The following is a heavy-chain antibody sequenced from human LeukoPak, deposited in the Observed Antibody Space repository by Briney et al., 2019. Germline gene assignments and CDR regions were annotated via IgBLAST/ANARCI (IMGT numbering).Heavy chain of an antibody. J-gene: IGHJ4*02. V-gene: IGHV4-38-2*02. CDR3: ARVTLVVITPYFDY. Sequence: PSETLSLTCTVSGYSISSGYYWGWIRQPPGKGLEWIGSIYHSGSTYYNPSLKSRVTISVDTSKNQFSLKLSSVTAADTAVYYCARVTLVVITPYFDYWGQGALVTVSS. D-gene: IGHD3-22*01. CDR1: GYSISSGYY. CDR2: IYHSGST.